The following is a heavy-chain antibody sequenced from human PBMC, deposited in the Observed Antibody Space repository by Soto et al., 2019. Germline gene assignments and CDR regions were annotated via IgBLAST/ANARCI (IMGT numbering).Heavy chain of an antibody. J-gene: IGHJ4*02. CDR3: AKDGL. Sequence: EVQLLESGGGLVQPGGSLRVSCAASGFTFSNFAMSWVRQAPGKGPEWVSAISDSGGSTYYADSVKGRFTVSRDNSNNTLYLQMSSLGAGDTAVYYCAKDGLWGQGTLVTVSS. CDR1: GFTFSNFA. CDR2: ISDSGGST. V-gene: IGHV3-23*01.